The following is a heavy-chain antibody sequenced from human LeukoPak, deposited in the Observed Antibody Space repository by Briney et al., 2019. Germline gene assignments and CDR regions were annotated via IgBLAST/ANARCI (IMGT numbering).Heavy chain of an antibody. V-gene: IGHV1-2*06. CDR3: ARGVTEESDY. Sequence: ASVKVSCKVSGYTLTELSIHWVRQAPGKGLEWMGRINPNSGGTNYAQKFQGRVTMTRDTSISTAYMELSRLRSDDTAEYYCARGVTEESDYWGQGTLVTVSS. J-gene: IGHJ4*02. CDR1: GYTLTELS. CDR2: INPNSGGT. D-gene: IGHD2-21*02.